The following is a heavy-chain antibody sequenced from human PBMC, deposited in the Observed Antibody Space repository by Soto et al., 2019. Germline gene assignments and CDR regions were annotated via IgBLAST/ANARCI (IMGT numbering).Heavy chain of an antibody. Sequence: EVQLLEPGGGLVQPGGSLRLSCAASGFTFSSFFMSWVRQAPGKGLDWVSGIGANGGGTYYADSVKGRFIISRDHSKNTLYLQMNSLRAEATAVYYCARDPNGDYLGAFDFWGQKTMVTVSS. CDR1: GFTFSSFF. J-gene: IGHJ3*01. CDR2: IGANGGGT. V-gene: IGHV3-23*01. CDR3: ARDPNGDYLGAFDF. D-gene: IGHD4-17*01.